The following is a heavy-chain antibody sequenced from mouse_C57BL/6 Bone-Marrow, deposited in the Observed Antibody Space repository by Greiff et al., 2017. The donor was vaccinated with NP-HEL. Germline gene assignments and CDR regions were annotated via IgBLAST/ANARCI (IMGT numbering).Heavy chain of an antibody. CDR2: IYPGSGNT. J-gene: IGHJ2*01. D-gene: IGHD2-3*01. CDR3: ATRWLLDY. CDR1: GYSFTSYY. V-gene: IGHV1-66*01. Sequence: QVHVKQSGPELVKPGASVKISCKASGYSFTSYYIHWVKQRPGQGLEWIGWIYPGSGNTKYNEKFKGKATLTADTSSSTAYMQLISLTSEDSAVYYCATRWLLDYWGQGTTLTVSS.